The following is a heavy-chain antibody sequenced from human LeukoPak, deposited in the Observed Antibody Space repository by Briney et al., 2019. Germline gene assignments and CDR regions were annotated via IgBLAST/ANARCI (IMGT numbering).Heavy chain of an antibody. J-gene: IGHJ4*02. CDR3: AKLVGAIPSDY. V-gene: IGHV3-30*02. CDR2: IRYDGTKI. CDR1: GFTFSSYG. D-gene: IGHD1-26*01. Sequence: GGSLRLSCAASGFTFSSYGMHWVRQAPGKGLEWVSFIRYDGTKIYYADSVKGRFTIPRDNSKNTLYLQLSSLRAEDTAVYYCAKLVGAIPSDYWGQGTLVTVSS.